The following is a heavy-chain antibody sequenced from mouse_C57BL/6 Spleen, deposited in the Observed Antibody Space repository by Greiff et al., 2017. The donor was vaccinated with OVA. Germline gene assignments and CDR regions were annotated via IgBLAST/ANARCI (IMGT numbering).Heavy chain of an antibody. CDR1: GYTFTSYW. D-gene: IGHD1-2*01. V-gene: IGHV1-52*01. CDR3: ARRVYGGTGYYFDY. Sequence: QVQLKQPGAELVRPGSSVKLSCKASGYTFTSYWMHWVKQRPIQGLEWIGNIDPSDSETHYNQKFKDKATLTVDKSSSTAYMQLSSLTAEDSAVYYCARRVYGGTGYYFDYWGQGTTLTVSS. J-gene: IGHJ2*01. CDR2: IDPSDSET.